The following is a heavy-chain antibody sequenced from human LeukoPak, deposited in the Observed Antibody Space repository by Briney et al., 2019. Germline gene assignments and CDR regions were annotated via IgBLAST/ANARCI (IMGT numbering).Heavy chain of an antibody. CDR3: ARAVWATVTTDAYYYYYYMDV. J-gene: IGHJ6*03. Sequence: PSETLSLTCTVSGGSISSSSYYWGWIRQPPGKGLEWIGSIYYSGSTYYNPSLKSRVTISVDTSKNQFSLKLSSVTAADTAVYYCARAVWATVTTDAYYYYYYMDVWGKGTTVTVSS. V-gene: IGHV4-39*07. D-gene: IGHD4-17*01. CDR1: GGSISSSSYY. CDR2: IYYSGST.